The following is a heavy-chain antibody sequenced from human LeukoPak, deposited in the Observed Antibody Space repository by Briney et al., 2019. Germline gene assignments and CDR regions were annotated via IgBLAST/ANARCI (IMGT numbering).Heavy chain of an antibody. CDR1: GYTFTGYY. Sequence: ASVKVSCKASGYTFTGYYMHWVRQAPGQGLEWMGWINPNSGGTNYAQKFQGRVTMTRDTSISTAYMELSRLRSDDTAVYYCARELKRANYYDSSGYSHFDYWGQGTLVTVSS. CDR3: ARELKRANYYDSSGYSHFDY. D-gene: IGHD3-22*01. J-gene: IGHJ4*02. V-gene: IGHV1-2*02. CDR2: INPNSGGT.